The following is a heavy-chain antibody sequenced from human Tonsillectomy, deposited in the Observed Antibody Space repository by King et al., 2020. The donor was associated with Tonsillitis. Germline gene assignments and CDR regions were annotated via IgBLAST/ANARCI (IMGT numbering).Heavy chain of an antibody. CDR1: GFTFSSYA. CDR3: AKTVVTAVLWNYYGMDV. CDR2: ISGSGGST. D-gene: IGHD2-21*02. Sequence: VQLVESGGGLVQPGGSLRLSCAASGFTFSSYAMSWVRQAPGKGLEWVSAISGSGGSTYYADSVKGRFTISRDNSKNTLYLQMNSLRAEDTAVYECAKTVVTAVLWNYYGMDVWGQGTTVTVSS. V-gene: IGHV3-23*04. J-gene: IGHJ6*02.